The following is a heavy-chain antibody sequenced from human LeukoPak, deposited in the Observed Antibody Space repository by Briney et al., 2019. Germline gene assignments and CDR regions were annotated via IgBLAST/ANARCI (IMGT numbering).Heavy chain of an antibody. J-gene: IGHJ5*02. V-gene: IGHV4-59*10. CDR3: AKAERRTYCSGGSCYPGDWFDP. D-gene: IGHD2-15*01. CDR2: IYTSGST. CDR1: GGSFSGYY. Sequence: SETLSLTGAVYGGSFSGYYWSWIRQPAGKGLEWIGRIYTSGSTNYNPSLKSRVTMSVDTSKNQFSLKLSSVTAADTAVYYCAKAERRTYCSGGSCYPGDWFDPWGQGTLVTVSS.